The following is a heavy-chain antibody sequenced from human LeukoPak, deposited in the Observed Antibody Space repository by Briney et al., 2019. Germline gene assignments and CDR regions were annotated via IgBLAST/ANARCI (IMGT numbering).Heavy chain of an antibody. CDR2: IYYSGST. CDR1: GGSISSSSYY. D-gene: IGHD3-10*01. J-gene: IGHJ4*02. V-gene: IGHV4-39*01. CDR3: ARQLMWGFGGGRYIDY. Sequence: PSETLSLTCTVSGGSISSSSYYWGWIRQPPGKGLEWIGSIYYSGSTYYNPSLKSRVTISVDTSKNQFSLKLSSVTAADTAVYYCARQLMWGFGGGRYIDYWGQGTLVTVPS.